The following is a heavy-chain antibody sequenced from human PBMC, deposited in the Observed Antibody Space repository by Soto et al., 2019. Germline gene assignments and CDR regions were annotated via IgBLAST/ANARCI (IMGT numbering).Heavy chain of an antibody. CDR2: IYWDDDK. Sequence: QITLKESGPTLVKPTQALALTCTFSGFSLSTHGVGVGWIRQPPGKALEWLAVIYWDDDKRYRPPLKTRLSTPKETSKNQVVLTITNMDLGAPATYSCAHRRGGNNGDAPHFDYWGQGTLVTVSS. V-gene: IGHV2-5*02. CDR3: AHRRGGNNGDAPHFDY. D-gene: IGHD1-20*01. CDR1: GFSLSTHGVG. J-gene: IGHJ4*02.